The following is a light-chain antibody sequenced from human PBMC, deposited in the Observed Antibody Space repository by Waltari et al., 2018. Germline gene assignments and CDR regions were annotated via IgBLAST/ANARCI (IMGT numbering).Light chain of an antibody. CDR1: QSISNW. CDR3: QQYDSYPPT. V-gene: IGKV1-5*03. CDR2: KAS. Sequence: DIQMTQSPSTLSESVGDRVTITCRASQSISNWLTWYHQTPGKVPKLLIYKASSLESGVPSRFSGSGSGTEFTLTVSGLQPDDFGTYYCQQYDSYPPTFGGGTKVEIK. J-gene: IGKJ4*01.